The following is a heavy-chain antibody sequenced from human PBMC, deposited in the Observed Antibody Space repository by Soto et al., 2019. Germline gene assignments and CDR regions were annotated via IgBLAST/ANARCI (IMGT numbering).Heavy chain of an antibody. V-gene: IGHV1-3*04. CDR2: INTDNGNT. Sequence: ASVKVSCKASGYTFTRYTMNWVRQAPGQRLEWMGWINTDNGNTKSSQKFQDRVIITRDTSASTAYMDLSSLRSEDTAVYYCARGIATGQLDPWGQGTLVTVSS. CDR1: GYTFTRYT. CDR3: ARGIATGQLDP. D-gene: IGHD2-15*01. J-gene: IGHJ5*02.